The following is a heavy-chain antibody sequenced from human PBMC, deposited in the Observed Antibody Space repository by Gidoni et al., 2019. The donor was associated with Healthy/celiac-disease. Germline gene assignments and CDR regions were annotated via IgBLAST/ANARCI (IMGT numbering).Heavy chain of an antibody. Sequence: QLQQSGAGLLKSSETLSLPRAVYGGSFGGYYWSWMRQPPGKGREWIGEIYHSRSTNHNPSLKSRVTRSVNTSKNQFSLKLSSVTAADTAVYYCAYMYSGSSTTAFDIWGQGTMVTVSS. CDR1: GGSFGGYY. CDR2: IYHSRST. J-gene: IGHJ3*02. CDR3: AYMYSGSSTTAFDI. V-gene: IGHV4-34*01. D-gene: IGHD1-26*01.